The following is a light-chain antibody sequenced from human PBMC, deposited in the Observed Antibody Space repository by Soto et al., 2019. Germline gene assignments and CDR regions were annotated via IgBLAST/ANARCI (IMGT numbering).Light chain of an antibody. J-gene: IGLJ3*02. CDR1: SSDVGGYDY. Sequence: QPVLTQPPSASGSPGQSVTISCTGTSSDVGGYDYVSWYQQYPGKAPKLIIYEVVKRPSGVPNRFSGSRSGSTASLTVSGLQAEDEADYYCSSYAGSNTGVFGGGTKLTVL. CDR3: SSYAGSNTGV. CDR2: EVV. V-gene: IGLV2-8*01.